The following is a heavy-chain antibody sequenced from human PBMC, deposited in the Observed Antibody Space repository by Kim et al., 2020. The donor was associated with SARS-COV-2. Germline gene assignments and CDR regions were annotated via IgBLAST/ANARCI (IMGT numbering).Heavy chain of an antibody. V-gene: IGHV3-30*18. CDR1: GFTFSTHG. CDR2: ISYDGSNK. CDR3: AKAVLRGVNFHYYGMDV. D-gene: IGHD3-10*01. Sequence: GGSLRLSCAASGFTFSTHGMHWVRQAPGKGLEWVALISYDGSNKYYADSVKGRFTISRDNSKNTLYLQMDSLRAEDTAVYYWAKAVLRGVNFHYYGMDVWGQGTSVTVSS. J-gene: IGHJ6*02.